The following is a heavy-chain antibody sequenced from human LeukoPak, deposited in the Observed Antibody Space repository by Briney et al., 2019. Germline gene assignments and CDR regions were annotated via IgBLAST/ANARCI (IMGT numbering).Heavy chain of an antibody. CDR3: ARDPHSLYDFWSGYYYYLDY. CDR2: ISAYNGNT. V-gene: IGHV1-18*01. J-gene: IGHJ4*02. Sequence: ASVTVSCTASGYTFTSYGISWVRQAPGQGLEWMGWISAYNGNTNYAQKLQGRVTMTTDTSTSTAYMELRSLRSDDTAVYYCARDPHSLYDFWSGYYYYLDYWGQGTLVTVSS. CDR1: GYTFTSYG. D-gene: IGHD3-3*01.